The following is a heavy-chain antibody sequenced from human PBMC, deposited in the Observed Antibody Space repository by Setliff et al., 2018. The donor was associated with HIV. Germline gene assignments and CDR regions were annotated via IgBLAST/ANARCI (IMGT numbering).Heavy chain of an antibody. Sequence: SETLSLTCTVSGGSISSGSHFWGWIRQPAGKGLEWIGSVYNSGITFKNPSLKSRVSISVDRSGNQFSLRLTSVTAADTAVYYCATCRHRPSNWFDPWGQGTVVTVSS. CDR3: ATCRHRPSNWFDP. CDR2: VYNSGIT. CDR1: GGSISSGSHF. V-gene: IGHV4-39*07. J-gene: IGHJ5*02.